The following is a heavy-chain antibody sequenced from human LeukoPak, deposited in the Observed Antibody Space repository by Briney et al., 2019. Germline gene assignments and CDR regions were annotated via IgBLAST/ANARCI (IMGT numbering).Heavy chain of an antibody. D-gene: IGHD2-15*01. CDR2: IKQDGSKK. CDR1: GFTFSSYW. Sequence: PGWSLSLSCAASGFTFSSYWMTWVRQAPGKGLYWVANIKQDGSKKDYVDSVKGRFTIFRDNAKDSLYLQMNSLRVEDTAVYYCARGVGDNGILGYWGRGTMVAVSS. CDR3: ARGVGDNGILGY. V-gene: IGHV3-7*01. J-gene: IGHJ4*02.